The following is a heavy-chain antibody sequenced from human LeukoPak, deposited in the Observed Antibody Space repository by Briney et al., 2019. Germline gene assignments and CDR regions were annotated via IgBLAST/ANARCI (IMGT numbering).Heavy chain of an antibody. Sequence: ASVKVSCKASGYTFTSYDINWVRQATGRGLEWMGWMNPNSGNTGYAQKFQGRVTMTRNTSISTAYMELSSLRSEDTAVYYCARGPTYYYGSGSLNDYWGQGTLVTVSS. J-gene: IGHJ4*02. CDR1: GYTFTSYD. V-gene: IGHV1-8*01. D-gene: IGHD3-10*01. CDR2: MNPNSGNT. CDR3: ARGPTYYYGSGSLNDY.